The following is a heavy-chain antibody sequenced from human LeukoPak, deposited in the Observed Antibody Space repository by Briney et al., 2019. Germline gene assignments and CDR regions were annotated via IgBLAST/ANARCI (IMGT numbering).Heavy chain of an antibody. V-gene: IGHV3-48*03. CDR1: GFTFSSYE. CDR2: ISSSGSTI. D-gene: IGHD1-26*01. J-gene: IGHJ4*02. Sequence: GGSLRLSCAASGFTFSSYEMNWVRQAPGKGLEWVSYISSSGSTIYYADSVKGRFTISRDNAKNSLYLQMNSLRAEDTAVYYCAKDWAYSGSYYGDYWGQGTLVTVSS. CDR3: AKDWAYSGSYYGDY.